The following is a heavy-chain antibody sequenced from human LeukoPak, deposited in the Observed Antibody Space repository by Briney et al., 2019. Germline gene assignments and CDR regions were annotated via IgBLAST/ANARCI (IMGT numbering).Heavy chain of an antibody. CDR3: ARESIMIFGVVIDYYRDV. Sequence: ASVKVSCKSSGGTFSSYAISWVRQAPGQGLEWMGGIIPIFGTANHAQKFQGRVTITADESTSTAYMELSSLRSEDTAVYYCARESIMIFGVVIDYYRDVWGKGTTVTVSS. CDR2: IIPIFGTA. J-gene: IGHJ6*03. D-gene: IGHD3-3*01. CDR1: GGTFSSYA. V-gene: IGHV1-69*01.